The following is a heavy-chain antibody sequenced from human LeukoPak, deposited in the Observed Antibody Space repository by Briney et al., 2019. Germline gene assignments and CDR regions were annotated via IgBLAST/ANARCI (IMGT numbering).Heavy chain of an antibody. Sequence: SETLSLTCTVSGGSISSYYWGWIRQPPGKGLEWIGSIYYSGSTYYNPSLKSRVTISVDTSKNQFSLKLSSVTAADTAVYYCARVGWASIAAAGNYYFDYWGQGTLVTVSS. V-gene: IGHV4-39*07. D-gene: IGHD6-13*01. CDR3: ARVGWASIAAAGNYYFDY. J-gene: IGHJ4*02. CDR1: GGSISSYY. CDR2: IYYSGST.